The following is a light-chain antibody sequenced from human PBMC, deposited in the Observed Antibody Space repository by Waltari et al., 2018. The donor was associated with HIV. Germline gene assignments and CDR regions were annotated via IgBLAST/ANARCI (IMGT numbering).Light chain of an antibody. CDR2: SNN. J-gene: IGLJ2*01. Sequence: SSELTQDPAVSVALGQTVSITCQGDSLRSYYANWYQQKPGQAPILVIYSNNYRPSGIPDRFSGSSSGNTASLTITGAQAEDEADYYCNSRDSSGNHLSVFGGGTELTVL. CDR1: SLRSYY. CDR3: NSRDSSGNHLSV. V-gene: IGLV3-19*01.